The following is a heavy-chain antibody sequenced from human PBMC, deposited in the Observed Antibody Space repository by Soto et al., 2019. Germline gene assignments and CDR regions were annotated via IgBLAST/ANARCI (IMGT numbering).Heavy chain of an antibody. CDR3: ARHHGSPGSYFGMDV. Sequence: PWESLKISCKGSGYSFTSYWINWVRQMPGKGLEWMGIIYPGDSDTRYSPSFQGQVTISADKSINTAYLQWRSLKASDTAVYYCARHHGSPGSYFGMDVWGQGTTVTVSS. V-gene: IGHV5-51*01. CDR1: GYSFTSYW. D-gene: IGHD6-13*01. CDR2: IYPGDSDT. J-gene: IGHJ6*02.